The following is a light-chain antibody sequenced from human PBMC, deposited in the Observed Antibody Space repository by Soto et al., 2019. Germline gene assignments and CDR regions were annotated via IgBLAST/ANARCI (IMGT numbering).Light chain of an antibody. CDR3: SSYTTSNTRQIV. CDR2: DVS. J-gene: IGLJ1*01. V-gene: IGLV2-14*03. Sequence: QSVLTQPPSVSGAPGQRVTISCTGSSTNIGAGYDVHWYQHHPGKAPKLIIYDVSNRPSGVSIRFSASKSDNTASLTISGLQPEDEADYHCSSYTTSNTRQIVFGTGTKVTVL. CDR1: STNIGAGYD.